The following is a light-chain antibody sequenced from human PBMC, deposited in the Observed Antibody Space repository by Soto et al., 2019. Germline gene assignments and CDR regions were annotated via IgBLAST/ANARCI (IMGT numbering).Light chain of an antibody. CDR3: QQSYSTPPT. V-gene: IGKV1-39*01. J-gene: IGKJ1*01. CDR2: AAS. Sequence: DIEMTPSPSPLSASVGDRGTIPCRASQSISYFLNWYQQKPGKAPKLLIYAASSLQSGVPSRFSGSGSGTDFTLTISSLQPEDFATYYCQQSYSTPPTFGQGTKVDIK. CDR1: QSISYF.